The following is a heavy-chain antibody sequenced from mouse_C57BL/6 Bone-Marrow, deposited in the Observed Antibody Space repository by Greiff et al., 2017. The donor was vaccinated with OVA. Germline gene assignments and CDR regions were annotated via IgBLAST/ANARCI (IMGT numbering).Heavy chain of an antibody. D-gene: IGHD2-1*01. J-gene: IGHJ1*03. CDR1: GFSLTSYG. V-gene: IGHV2-2*01. Sequence: VKLVESGPGLVQPSQSLSITCTVSGFSLTSYGVHWVRQSPGKGLEWLGVIWSGGSTDYNAAFISRLSISKDNSKSQVFFKMNSLQADDTAIYYCARNPPYGNYWYFDVWGTGTTVTVSS. CDR2: IWSGGST. CDR3: ARNPPYGNYWYFDV.